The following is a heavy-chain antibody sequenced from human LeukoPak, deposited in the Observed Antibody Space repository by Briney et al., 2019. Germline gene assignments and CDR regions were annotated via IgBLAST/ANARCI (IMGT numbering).Heavy chain of an antibody. J-gene: IGHJ4*02. Sequence: ASVKVSCKVSGYTLTELSVHWVRQAPGKGLEWMGGFDPEDGETIYAQKFQGRVTMTEDTSTDTAYMELSSLRSEDTAVYYCATSDLAVAPVDYWGQGTLVTVSS. D-gene: IGHD6-19*01. V-gene: IGHV1-24*01. CDR1: GYTLTELS. CDR2: FDPEDGET. CDR3: ATSDLAVAPVDY.